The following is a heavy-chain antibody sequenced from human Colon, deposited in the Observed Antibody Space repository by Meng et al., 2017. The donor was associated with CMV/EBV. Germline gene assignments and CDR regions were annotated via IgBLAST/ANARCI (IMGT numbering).Heavy chain of an antibody. Sequence: ASVKVSCKASGDNFISYDINWVRQATGQGLEWMGWMNPNSGDTGYAQKFQGRVTMTRNTSISTAYMELSSLRSEDTAVYYCARANWNDGIIENWLDPWGQGTLVTVSS. CDR1: GDNFISYD. CDR2: MNPNSGDT. J-gene: IGHJ5*02. CDR3: ARANWNDGIIENWLDP. D-gene: IGHD1-1*01. V-gene: IGHV1-8*01.